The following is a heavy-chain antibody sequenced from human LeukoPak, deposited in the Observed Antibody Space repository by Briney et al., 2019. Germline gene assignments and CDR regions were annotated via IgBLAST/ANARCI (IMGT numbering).Heavy chain of an antibody. D-gene: IGHD3-10*01. V-gene: IGHV4-39*07. J-gene: IGHJ6*02. Sequence: PSETLSLTCTVSGGSISSSSYYWGWIRQPPGKGLEWIGSIYYSGSTYYNPSLKSRVTISVDTSKNQFSLKLSSVTAADTAVYYCARESYGSGSYGMDVWGQGTTVTVSS. CDR2: IYYSGST. CDR3: ARESYGSGSYGMDV. CDR1: GGSISSSSYY.